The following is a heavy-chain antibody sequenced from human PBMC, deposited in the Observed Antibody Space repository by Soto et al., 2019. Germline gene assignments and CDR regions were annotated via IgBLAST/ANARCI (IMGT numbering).Heavy chain of an antibody. CDR2: INIDGRST. V-gene: IGHV3-74*01. CDR1: GFTSSSYW. CDR3: ARFRGPS. Sequence: EVQLVESGGGLVQPGGTLRLSCAASGFTSSSYWMHWVRQAPGAGLVWVSRINIDGRSTNYADSVKGRFTTSRHNAKHTVSLQRNSLRVGDTGIDNCARFRGPSWGQGAMVSVST. J-gene: IGHJ3*01.